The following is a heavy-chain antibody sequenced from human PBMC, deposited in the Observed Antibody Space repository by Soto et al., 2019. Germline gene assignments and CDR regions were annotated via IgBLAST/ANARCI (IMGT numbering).Heavy chain of an antibody. CDR1: GYTFTGYY. CDR2: INPNSGGT. Sequence: ASVKVSCKASGYTFTGYYMHWVRQAPGQGLEWMGWINPNSGGTNYAQKLQGRVTMTTDTSTSTAYMEVRSLRSDDTAVYYCARDLGYSSGWYYFDFWGQGTLVTVSS. CDR3: ARDLGYSSGWYYFDF. D-gene: IGHD6-19*01. J-gene: IGHJ4*02. V-gene: IGHV1-2*02.